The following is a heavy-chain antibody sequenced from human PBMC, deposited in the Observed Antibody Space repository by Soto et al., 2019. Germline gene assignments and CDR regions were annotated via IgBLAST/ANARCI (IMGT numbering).Heavy chain of an antibody. CDR2: ISSSSSYI. V-gene: IGHV3-21*01. J-gene: IGHJ6*03. D-gene: IGHD3-3*01. Sequence: GGSLRLSCAASGITFSSYSMNWVRQAPGKGLEWVSSISSSSSYIYYADSVKGRFTISRDNAKNSLYLQMNSLRAEDTAVYYCARDRVGAYDFWSGYQADVSDTDVRGKGTTVTVSS. CDR1: GITFSSYS. CDR3: ARDRVGAYDFWSGYQADVSDTDV.